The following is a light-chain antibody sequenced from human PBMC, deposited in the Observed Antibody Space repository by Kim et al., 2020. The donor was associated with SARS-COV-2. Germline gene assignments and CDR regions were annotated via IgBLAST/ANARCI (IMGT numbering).Light chain of an antibody. CDR2: EVN. CDR3: GSFAGHNKWV. J-gene: IGLJ3*02. Sequence: QSVTSSCTGTSSDIGTYKYVSWYQQHPGKAPKRMIFEVNQRPSGVPARVSGSKSGNTASLTVSGLQTEDEADYYCGSFAGHNKWVFGGGTQLTVL. V-gene: IGLV2-8*01. CDR1: SSDIGTYKY.